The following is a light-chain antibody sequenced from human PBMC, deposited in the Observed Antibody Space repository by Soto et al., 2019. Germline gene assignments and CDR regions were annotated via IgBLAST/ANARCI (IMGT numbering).Light chain of an antibody. CDR3: AAWDGSLNNVL. Sequence: QSVLTQPPSASGTPGQRVTISCSGSGSSIGTNTVNWYRQLPGTAPKLLIYGDNQRPSGVPDRFSGSKSGTSASLAISGLQSEEEADYYCAAWDGSLNNVLFGGGTKLTVL. CDR1: GSSIGTNT. CDR2: GDN. V-gene: IGLV1-44*01. J-gene: IGLJ2*01.